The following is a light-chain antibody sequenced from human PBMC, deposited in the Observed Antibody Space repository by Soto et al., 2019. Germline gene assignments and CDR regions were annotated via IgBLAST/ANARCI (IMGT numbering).Light chain of an antibody. CDR2: KAF. V-gene: IGKV1-5*03. J-gene: IGKJ1*01. Sequence: DIQMTQSPSTLSASVGDRVTITCRASQSISTWLAWYQPKAGKAPKLLIYKAFILESGVPSRFSGSGSGTEFTLTISSLQPDDFATYYCQQYSTYWTFGQGTKVEIK. CDR3: QQYSTYWT. CDR1: QSISTW.